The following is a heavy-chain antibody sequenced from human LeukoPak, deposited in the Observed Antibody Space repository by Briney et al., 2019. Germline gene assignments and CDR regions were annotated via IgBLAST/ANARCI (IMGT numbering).Heavy chain of an antibody. Sequence: SETLSLTCTVSGGSISSYYWSWIRQPAGKGLEWIGRIYTSGSTNYNPSLKSRVTMSVDTSKNQFSLKLSSVTAADTAVYYCARGGYDFWSGYSLDYWGQGTLVTVSS. CDR3: ARGGYDFWSGYSLDY. CDR2: IYTSGST. CDR1: GGSISSYY. V-gene: IGHV4-4*07. D-gene: IGHD3-3*01. J-gene: IGHJ4*02.